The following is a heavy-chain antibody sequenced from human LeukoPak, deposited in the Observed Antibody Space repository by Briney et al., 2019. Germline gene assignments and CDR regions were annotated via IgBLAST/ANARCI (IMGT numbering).Heavy chain of an antibody. CDR1: GFTFSDYY. D-gene: IGHD3-9*01. J-gene: IGHJ4*02. CDR2: ISSSSSYT. CDR3: ARASRYFDWLLSHFDY. V-gene: IGHV3-11*06. Sequence: PGGSLRLSCAASGFTFSDYYMSWIRQAPGKGLEWVLYISSSSSYTNYAHSVKGRFTISRDNAKNSLYLQMNSLRAEDTAVYYCARASRYFDWLLSHFDYWGQGTLVTVSS.